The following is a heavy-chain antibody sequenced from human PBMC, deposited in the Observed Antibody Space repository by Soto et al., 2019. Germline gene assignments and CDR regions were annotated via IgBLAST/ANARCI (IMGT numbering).Heavy chain of an antibody. Sequence: TCTVSGGSISSGGYYWSFIRQHPGKGLEWIGYIYYSGSTYYNPSLKSRVTISVDTSKNQFSLKLSSVTAADTAVYYCARDQYDSSGYYPHYYGMDVWGQGTTVTVSS. CDR2: IYYSGST. CDR3: ARDQYDSSGYYPHYYGMDV. V-gene: IGHV4-31*03. CDR1: GGSISSGGYY. J-gene: IGHJ6*02. D-gene: IGHD3-22*01.